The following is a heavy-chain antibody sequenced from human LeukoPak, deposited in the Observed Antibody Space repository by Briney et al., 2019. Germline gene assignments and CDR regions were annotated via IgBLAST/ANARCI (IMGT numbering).Heavy chain of an antibody. D-gene: IGHD5-18*01. CDR3: ANGGGYSYGSEFDY. V-gene: IGHV3-30*18. J-gene: IGHJ4*02. Sequence: GGSLRLSCAASGFTFSSYGMHWVRQAPGKGLEWVAVISYDGSNKYYADSVKGRFTISRDNSKNTLYLQMNSLRAEDTAVYYCANGGGYSYGSEFDYWGQGTLVTVSS. CDR1: GFTFSSYG. CDR2: ISYDGSNK.